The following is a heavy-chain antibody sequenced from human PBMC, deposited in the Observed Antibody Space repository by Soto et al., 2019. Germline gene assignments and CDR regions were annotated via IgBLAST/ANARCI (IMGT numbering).Heavy chain of an antibody. CDR3: ARDSYHPNWFDP. V-gene: IGHV3-7*01. J-gene: IGHJ5*02. Sequence: GGSLRLSCAASGFTSSSYWMSWVRQAPGKGLEWVANIKQDGSEKYYVDSVKGRFTISRDNAKNSLYLQMNSLRAEDTAVYYCARDSYHPNWFDPWGQGTLVTVS. CDR2: IKQDGSEK. CDR1: GFTSSSYW. D-gene: IGHD2-2*01.